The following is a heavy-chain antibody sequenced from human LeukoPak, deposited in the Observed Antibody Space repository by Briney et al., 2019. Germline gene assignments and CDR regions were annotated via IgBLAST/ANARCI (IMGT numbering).Heavy chain of an antibody. V-gene: IGHV4-59*08. CDR3: ARGTRVLRYFDWLLSAFDY. D-gene: IGHD3-9*01. CDR2: IYYSGST. J-gene: IGHJ4*02. CDR1: GGSISSYY. Sequence: SETLSLTCTVSGGSISSYYRSWIRQPPGKGLEWIGYIYYSGSTNYNPSLKSRVTISVDTSKNQFSLKLSSVTAADTAVYYCARGTRVLRYFDWLLSAFDYWGQGTLVTVSS.